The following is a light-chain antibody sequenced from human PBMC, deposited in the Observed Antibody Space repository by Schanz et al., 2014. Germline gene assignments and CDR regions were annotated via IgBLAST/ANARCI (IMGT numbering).Light chain of an antibody. Sequence: EIVLTQSPGTLSVSPGERVTLSCRAGQSVGSTLAWYQQKPGQTPRLLIYGASTRATGIPARFSGSGSGTEFSLTISSLQSEDFAVYYCQQYNNWLYTFGQGTKLEIK. CDR3: QQYNNWLYT. CDR2: GAS. V-gene: IGKV3-15*01. J-gene: IGKJ2*01. CDR1: QSVGST.